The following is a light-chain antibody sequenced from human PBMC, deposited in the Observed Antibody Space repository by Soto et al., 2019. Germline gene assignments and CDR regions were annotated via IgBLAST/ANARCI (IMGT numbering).Light chain of an antibody. J-gene: IGKJ2*01. CDR3: QQRSNWPHT. CDR1: QSVSSY. CDR2: DAS. V-gene: IGKV3-11*01. Sequence: EIVFAQSPATRSLSPGERATLSCRASQSVSSYLAWYQQKPGQAPRLLIYDASNRATGIPARFSGSGSGTDFTLTISSLEPEDFAVYYCQQRSNWPHTFGQGTKVDIK.